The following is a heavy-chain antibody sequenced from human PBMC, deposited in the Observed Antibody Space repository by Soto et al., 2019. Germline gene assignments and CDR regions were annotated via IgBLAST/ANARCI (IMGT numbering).Heavy chain of an antibody. CDR2: ITSSRSTI. CDR3: AKDLRRGYYDSSGSKKPIDP. J-gene: IGHJ5*02. V-gene: IGHV3-48*01. D-gene: IGHD3-22*01. Sequence: GGSLRLSCEASGFTLSTYGMSWVRQAPGKGLEWVSYITSSRSTIYYADSVKGRFTISRDNSKNTLYLQMNSLRAEDTAVYFCAKDLRRGYYDSSGSKKPIDPWGQGTLVTVST. CDR1: GFTLSTYG.